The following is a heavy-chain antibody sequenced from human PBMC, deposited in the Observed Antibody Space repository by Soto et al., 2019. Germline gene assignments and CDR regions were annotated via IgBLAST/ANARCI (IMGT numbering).Heavy chain of an antibody. CDR1: GGSISSSSYY. D-gene: IGHD3-22*01. J-gene: IGHJ6*02. CDR2: IYYSGST. CDR3: ARLIQEDYYDSSGRYYYGMDV. V-gene: IGHV4-39*01. Sequence: QLQLQESGPGLVKPSETLSLTCTVSGGSISSSSYYWGWIRQPPGKGLEWIGSIYYSGSTYYNPSLKSRVTISVDTSKNQFSLKLSSVTAADTAVYYCARLIQEDYYDSSGRYYYGMDVWGQGTTVTVSS.